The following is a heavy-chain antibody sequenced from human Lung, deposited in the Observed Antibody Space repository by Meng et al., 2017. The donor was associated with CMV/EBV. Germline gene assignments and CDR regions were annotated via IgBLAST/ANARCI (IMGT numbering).Heavy chain of an antibody. CDR3: ARVFGDITGYVFDY. CDR2: TYYKSKWNH. Sequence: SQTLXLTXAISGDSVSSNSATWNWIRQAPSRGLEWLGRTYYKSKWNHDYAVSVKSRISFNPDTSKNQFSLQLSSVTPEDTAVYYCARVFGDITGYVFDYWGQGTLVTVSS. V-gene: IGHV6-1*01. CDR1: GDSVSSNSAT. D-gene: IGHD3-22*01. J-gene: IGHJ4*02.